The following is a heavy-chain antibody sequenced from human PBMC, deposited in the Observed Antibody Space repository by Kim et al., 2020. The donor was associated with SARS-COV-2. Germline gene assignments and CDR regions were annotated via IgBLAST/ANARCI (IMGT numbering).Heavy chain of an antibody. J-gene: IGHJ3*02. Sequence: SETLSLTCTVSGGSISSYYWSWIRQPPGKGLEWIWYIYYSGSTNYNPSLKSRVTISVDTSKNQFSLKLSSVTAADTAVYYCARAPGVTIFGVVSSFDIWGQGTMVTVSS. D-gene: IGHD3-3*01. V-gene: IGHV4-59*01. CDR3: ARAPGVTIFGVVSSFDI. CDR1: GGSISSYY. CDR2: IYYSGST.